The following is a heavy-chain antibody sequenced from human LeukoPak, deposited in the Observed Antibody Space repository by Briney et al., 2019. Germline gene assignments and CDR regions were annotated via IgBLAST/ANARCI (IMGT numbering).Heavy chain of an antibody. CDR2: AKSETDGGTI. V-gene: IGHV3-15*01. J-gene: IGHJ4*02. Sequence: PGGSQRLSCVGSGFTLSNAWVSWVRLTPEKGLEWLGRAKSETDGGTIDHAAPVNGRFNISRDDSSNTVFLQMSGLKIEDTAVYYCTIDRLFFQFWGQGSLVTVS. D-gene: IGHD3-3*01. CDR1: GFTLSNAW. CDR3: TIDRLFFQF.